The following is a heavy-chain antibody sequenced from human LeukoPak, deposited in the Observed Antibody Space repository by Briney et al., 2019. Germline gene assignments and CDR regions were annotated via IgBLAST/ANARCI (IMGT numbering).Heavy chain of an antibody. Sequence: PGRSLRLSCVASGFTFSSYAMHWVRQAPGKGLEWVAVISYDGSNKYYADSVKGRFTISRDNSKNTLYLQMNSLRAEDTAVYYCARRPPSGSMRRLGAFDIWGQGTMVTVSS. CDR3: ARRPPSGSMRRLGAFDI. D-gene: IGHD2-15*01. V-gene: IGHV3-30*01. J-gene: IGHJ3*02. CDR1: GFTFSSYA. CDR2: ISYDGSNK.